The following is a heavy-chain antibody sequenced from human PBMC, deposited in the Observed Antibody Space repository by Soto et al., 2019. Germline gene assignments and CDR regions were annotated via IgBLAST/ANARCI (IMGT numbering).Heavy chain of an antibody. V-gene: IGHV4-31*09. Sequence: PSETLSLTCTVSGCSISSGGYYWSWIRQHPGKGLEWIGYIYYSGSTYYNPSLESRVSISIDRANNQISLKLDSVTAADTAVYYCAIGRDWFDPWGQGTLVTVSS. CDR2: IYYSGST. J-gene: IGHJ5*02. CDR3: AIGRDWFDP. CDR1: GCSISSGGYY.